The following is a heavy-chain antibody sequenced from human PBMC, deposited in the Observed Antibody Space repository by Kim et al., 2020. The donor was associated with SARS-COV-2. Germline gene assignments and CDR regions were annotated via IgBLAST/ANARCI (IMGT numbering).Heavy chain of an antibody. CDR2: INPNSGTT. V-gene: IGHV1-46*01. Sequence: ASVKVSCKASGYTFTSYYIHWVRQAPGQGLEWMGIINPNSGTTSYAQKFQGRVTMTRDTSTRTVYMELSSLRSEDTAVYYCARPGVTGRGVVDIWGQGTMVTVSS. J-gene: IGHJ3*02. D-gene: IGHD2-8*02. CDR1: GYTFTSYY. CDR3: ARPGVTGRGVVDI.